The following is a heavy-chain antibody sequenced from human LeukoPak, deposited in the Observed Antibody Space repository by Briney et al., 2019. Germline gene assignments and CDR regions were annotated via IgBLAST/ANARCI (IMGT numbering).Heavy chain of an antibody. Sequence: KPTETLSLTCAVYGGSFSGYYWSWIRQPPGKGLEWIGEINHSGSTNYNPSLKSRVTISVDTSKNQFSLKLSSVTAADTAVYYCARDFLVSSSSFSYFDYWGQGTLVSVSS. D-gene: IGHD6-6*01. CDR2: INHSGST. CDR3: ARDFLVSSSSFSYFDY. CDR1: GGSFSGYY. V-gene: IGHV4-34*01. J-gene: IGHJ4*02.